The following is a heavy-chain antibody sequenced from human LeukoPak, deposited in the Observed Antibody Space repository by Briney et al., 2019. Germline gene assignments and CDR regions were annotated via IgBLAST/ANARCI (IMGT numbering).Heavy chain of an antibody. J-gene: IGHJ4*02. CDR2: ISSDGSKI. Sequence: GGSLRLSCAASGFIFSNYAMHWVRQAPGKGLEWVALISSDGSKIYYADSVKGRFTISRDNSRSTLYLQMNSLGAEDSAVYYCARGLHRRCSGGICYQPFDYWGQGTLVTVSS. CDR1: GFIFSNYA. V-gene: IGHV3-30*04. CDR3: ARGLHRRCSGGICYQPFDY. D-gene: IGHD2-15*01.